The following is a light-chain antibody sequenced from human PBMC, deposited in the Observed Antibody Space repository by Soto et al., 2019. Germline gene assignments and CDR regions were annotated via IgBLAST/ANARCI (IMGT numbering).Light chain of an antibody. CDR2: LNSDGSH. CDR3: QTWGTGIHKQYVV. CDR1: SGHSSYA. V-gene: IGLV4-69*01. J-gene: IGLJ2*01. Sequence: QPVLTQSPSASASLGASVKLTCTLSSGHSSYAIAWHQQQPEKGPRYLMKLNSDGSHSKGDGIPDRFSGSSSGAERYLTISSLQSEDEADYYCQTWGTGIHKQYVVFGGGTKLTVL.